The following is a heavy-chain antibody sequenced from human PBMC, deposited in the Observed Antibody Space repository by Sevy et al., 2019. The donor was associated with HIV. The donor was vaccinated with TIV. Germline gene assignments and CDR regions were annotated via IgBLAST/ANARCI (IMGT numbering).Heavy chain of an antibody. J-gene: IGHJ6*01. V-gene: IGHV3-7*01. CDR1: GFTFSRFW. D-gene: IGHD5-12*01. CDR3: LRNRDDSSGFGLDV. CDR2: IKQDGSEK. Sequence: GGSLRLSCAGSGFTFSRFWMCWVRQAPGKGLQWVANIKQDGSEKYYVDSVKGRFIISRDNAKKSLFLQMNSLRAEDTAVYYCLRNRDDSSGFGLDVWGQGTTVTVSS.